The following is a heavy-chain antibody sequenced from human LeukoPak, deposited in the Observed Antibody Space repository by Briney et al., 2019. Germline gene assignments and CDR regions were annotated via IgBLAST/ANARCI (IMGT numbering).Heavy chain of an antibody. V-gene: IGHV1-46*01. CDR3: AKDPRDISTGNYDEFDI. D-gene: IGHD3-9*01. Sequence: ASVKVSCKASGYTFSNYCMHWVRQAPGQGLEWLGIINPSLHIPIYAQTFQGRVTMTTDMSTSTFYMELSNLVSEDTAVYYCAKDPRDISTGNYDEFDIWGQGTMVTVSS. CDR1: GYTFSNYC. CDR2: INPSLHIP. J-gene: IGHJ3*02.